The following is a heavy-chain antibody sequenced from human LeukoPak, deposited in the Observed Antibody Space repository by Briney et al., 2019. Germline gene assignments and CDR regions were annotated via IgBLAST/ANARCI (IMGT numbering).Heavy chain of an antibody. CDR1: GGSISSGSYY. J-gene: IGHJ3*02. D-gene: IGHD3-22*01. CDR2: IDIGGNT. V-gene: IGHV4-61*02. Sequence: SETLSLTCTVSGGSISSGSYYWSWVRQPAGKGLEWIGRIDIGGNTKYNPSLKSRVSISVDTPKNLFSLRLSSVTAADTAVYYCARGETYDYDSSGYYYVSRARRSPADFDIWGQGTMVTVSP. CDR3: ARGETYDYDSSGYYYVSRARRSPADFDI.